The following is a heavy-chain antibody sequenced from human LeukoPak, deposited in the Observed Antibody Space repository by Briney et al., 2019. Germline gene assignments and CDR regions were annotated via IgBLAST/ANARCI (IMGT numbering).Heavy chain of an antibody. J-gene: IGHJ4*02. Sequence: PGGSLRLSCTTSGFTFSRYAMSWVRQAPGKGLEWVSAISGSGDSTYYADSVKGRFTISRDNSENTLYLQVTSLRDEDTSVYYCASACPTPICSPPAYWGQGPLATVSP. CDR3: ASACPTPICSPPAY. CDR1: GFTFSRYA. CDR2: ISGSGDST. D-gene: IGHD2-15*01. V-gene: IGHV3-23*01.